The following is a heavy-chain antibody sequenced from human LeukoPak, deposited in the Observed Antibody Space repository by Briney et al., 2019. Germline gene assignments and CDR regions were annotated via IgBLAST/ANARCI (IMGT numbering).Heavy chain of an antibody. Sequence: GGSLRLSCAASGFTFSSYSMNWVRQAPGKGLEWVSSISSSSYIYYADSVKGRFTISRDNAKNSLYLQMNSLRAEDTAVYYCARNDYGGNPFDYWGQGTLVTVSS. CDR3: ARNDYGGNPFDY. V-gene: IGHV3-21*01. CDR2: ISSSSYI. J-gene: IGHJ4*02. CDR1: GFTFSSYS. D-gene: IGHD4-23*01.